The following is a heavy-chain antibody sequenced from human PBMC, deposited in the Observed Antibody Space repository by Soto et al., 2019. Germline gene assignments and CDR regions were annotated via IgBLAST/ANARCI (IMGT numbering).Heavy chain of an antibody. Sequence: EVQLVESGGGLVQPGGSLRLSCAASGFTLGAYSMHWVRQAPGKGLEWVSYISSSSSTIYYADSVKGRFTISRDNVKNSLYLQMNSLRDEDTAVYYCARDAPRCGGGTCFDYWGQGTLVTVSS. D-gene: IGHD2-15*01. J-gene: IGHJ4*02. V-gene: IGHV3-48*02. CDR2: ISSSSSTI. CDR1: GFTLGAYS. CDR3: ARDAPRCGGGTCFDY.